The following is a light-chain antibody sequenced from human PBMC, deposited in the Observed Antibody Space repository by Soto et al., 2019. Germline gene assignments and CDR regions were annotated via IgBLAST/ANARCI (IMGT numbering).Light chain of an antibody. V-gene: IGLV2-14*03. CDR3: SSYTSSSTPYV. CDR2: DVS. J-gene: IGLJ1*01. Sequence: QSALTQPASVSGSPGQSITISCTGSSSDVGGYDYVSWYQHHPGKAPKLMIHDVSNRPSGVSNRFSGSKSGNTASLTISGLQAEDEAEYYCSSYTSSSTPYVFGTGTKVTVL. CDR1: SSDVGGYDY.